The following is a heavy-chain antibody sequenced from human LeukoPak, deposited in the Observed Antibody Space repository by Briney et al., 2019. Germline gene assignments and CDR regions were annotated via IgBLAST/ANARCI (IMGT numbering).Heavy chain of an antibody. D-gene: IGHD6-13*01. V-gene: IGHV3-30*02. J-gene: IGHJ4*02. CDR1: GFTFSSFG. CDR3: AKDRTMAADGTYFDY. CDR2: IQYDGSNK. Sequence: GGSLRLSCAASGFTFSSFGMHWVRQAPGRGLEWISFIQYDGSNKYYTDSVKGRFTISRDNSQNTLYLQMNSLRTEDTALYFCAKDRTMAADGTYFDYWGQGTLVTVSS.